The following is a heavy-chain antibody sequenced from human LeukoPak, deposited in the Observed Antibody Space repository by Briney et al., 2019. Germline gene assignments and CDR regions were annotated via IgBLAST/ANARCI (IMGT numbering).Heavy chain of an antibody. CDR1: GYTFVGYY. J-gene: IGHJ4*02. Sequence: ASVKVSCKASGYTFVGYYIHWVRQAPGQGLEWMGRINPRDGETNFAQKFQGRVTMTSDTSISTAYMELSGLRSDDTAVYYCGRDWELRFHQGGLDYWGQGTLVTVSS. CDR3: GRDWELRFHQGGLDY. CDR2: INPRDGET. D-gene: IGHD3-3*01. V-gene: IGHV1-2*06.